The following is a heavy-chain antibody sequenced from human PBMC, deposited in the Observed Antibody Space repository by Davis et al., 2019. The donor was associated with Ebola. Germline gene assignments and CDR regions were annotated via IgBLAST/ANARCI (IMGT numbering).Heavy chain of an antibody. CDR1: EFTVNTYF. CDR2: IYSGGDT. Sequence: GESLKISCAASEFTVNTYFMSWVRQAPGKGLEWVSVIYSGGDTYYADSVRGRFTISRDNAGNSLYLEMNSLRPEDTALYYCAKDVYADIGHGLEAWGQGTTVTVSS. D-gene: IGHD3-16*01. V-gene: IGHV3-53*05. J-gene: IGHJ6*02. CDR3: AKDVYADIGHGLEA.